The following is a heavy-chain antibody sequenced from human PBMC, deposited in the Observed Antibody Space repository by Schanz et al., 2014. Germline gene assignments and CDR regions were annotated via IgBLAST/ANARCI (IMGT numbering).Heavy chain of an antibody. Sequence: VQLVESGGGLVQPGGSLKLSCAASGFTFSASAMHWVRQAPGQGLEWVGWISPYTGNTHYFDKMEGRVTMTTDTSTSTAYMELRSLRSDDTAMYYCASALTTWGGMDVWGQGTTVTVSS. CDR2: ISPYTGNT. CDR3: ASALTTWGGMDV. J-gene: IGHJ6*02. D-gene: IGHD4-4*01. CDR1: GFTFSASA. V-gene: IGHV1-18*01.